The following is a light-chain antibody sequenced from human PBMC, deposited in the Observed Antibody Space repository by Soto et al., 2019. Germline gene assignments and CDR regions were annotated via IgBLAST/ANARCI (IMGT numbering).Light chain of an antibody. Sequence: DIQMTQSPSSLSASVGGSVTITCRASQSISNYVNWYQHKLGKAPTLLIYAASVLHSGAPSRFSGSGSGTDFTLTITSLQPEDFALYYCHQTYSFPPTFGQGTKVDIK. J-gene: IGKJ2*01. CDR1: QSISNY. CDR3: HQTYSFPPT. CDR2: AAS. V-gene: IGKV1-39*01.